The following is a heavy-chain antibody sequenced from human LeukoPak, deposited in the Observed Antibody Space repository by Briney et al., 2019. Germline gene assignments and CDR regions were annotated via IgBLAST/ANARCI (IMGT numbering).Heavy chain of an antibody. CDR2: IKSKTVGGTT. D-gene: IGHD3-22*01. Sequence: GGSLRLSCAASGFTFSNAWMSWVRQAPGKGLEWVGRIKSKTVGGTTDYASPVKDRFTISRDDSKNTLYLQMNSLKIEDTAVYYCTTLRYFDNSGSAAFDIWGQGTMVTVSS. CDR1: GFTFSNAW. J-gene: IGHJ3*02. V-gene: IGHV3-15*01. CDR3: TTLRYFDNSGSAAFDI.